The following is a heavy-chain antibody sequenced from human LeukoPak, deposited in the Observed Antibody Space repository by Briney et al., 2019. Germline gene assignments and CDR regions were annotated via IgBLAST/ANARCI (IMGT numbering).Heavy chain of an antibody. J-gene: IGHJ3*02. CDR2: ISSSSSYI. CDR3: ASGGYGTDAFDI. CDR1: GFTFSNVW. D-gene: IGHD3-16*01. V-gene: IGHV3-21*01. Sequence: GGSLRLSCAASGFTFSNVWMNWVRQAPGKGLEWVSSISSSSSYIYYADSVKGRFTISRDNAKNSLYLQMNSLRAEDTAVYYCASGGYGTDAFDIWGQGTMVTVSS.